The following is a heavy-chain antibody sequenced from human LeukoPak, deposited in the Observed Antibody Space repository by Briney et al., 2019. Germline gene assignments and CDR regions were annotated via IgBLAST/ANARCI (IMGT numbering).Heavy chain of an antibody. CDR2: IYPGDSDT. D-gene: IGHD3-10*01. CDR3: ARPIYGSGSYRYFDY. J-gene: IGHJ4*02. CDR1: GYSFTSYW. Sequence: GESLKISCKGSGYSFTSYWIGWVRQMPGKGLEWMGIIYPGDSDTRYGPSFQGQVTISADKSISTAYLQWSSLKASDTAMYYCARPIYGSGSYRYFDYWGQGTLVTVSS. V-gene: IGHV5-51*01.